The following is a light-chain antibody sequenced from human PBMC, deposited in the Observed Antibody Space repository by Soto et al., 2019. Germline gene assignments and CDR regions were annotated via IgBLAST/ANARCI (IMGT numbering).Light chain of an antibody. CDR2: DAS. CDR3: QQDDNHPPS. Sequence: DIQMTQSPSSLSASVGDRVTITCQASQDISNYLNWYQQKPGKAPKLLIYDASNLETGVPSRFSGSGSGTDFTFTISILQPEDIATYYCQQDDNHPPSFGGGTKVEIK. J-gene: IGKJ4*01. CDR1: QDISNY. V-gene: IGKV1-33*01.